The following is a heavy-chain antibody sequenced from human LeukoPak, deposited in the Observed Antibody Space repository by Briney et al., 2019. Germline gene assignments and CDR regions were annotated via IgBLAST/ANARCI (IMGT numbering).Heavy chain of an antibody. CDR2: IYPGDSDT. J-gene: IGHJ5*02. D-gene: IGHD2-2*01. Sequence: GESLKISCKGSGYSFTSYWIGWVRQMPGKGLEWMGIIYPGDSDTRYSPSFQGQVTISADKSISTAYLQWSSLKASDTAMYYCARGGPPHCSSTSCYWGPHNWFDPWGQGTLVTVSS. V-gene: IGHV5-51*01. CDR3: ARGGPPHCSSTSCYWGPHNWFDP. CDR1: GYSFTSYW.